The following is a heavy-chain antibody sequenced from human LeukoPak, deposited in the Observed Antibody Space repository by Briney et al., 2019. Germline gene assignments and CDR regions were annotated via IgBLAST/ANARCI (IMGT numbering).Heavy chain of an antibody. CDR3: ARETNFDFWSGYYTDYFDY. V-gene: IGHV4-61*02. CDR2: IYTSGST. Sequence: SQTLSLTCTVSGGSISSGSYYWSWIRQPAEKGLEWIGRIYTSGSTNYNPSLKSRVTISVDTSKNQYSLKLSSVTAEDTAVYYCARETNFDFWSGYYTDYFDYWGQGTLVTVSS. D-gene: IGHD3-3*01. J-gene: IGHJ4*02. CDR1: GGSISSGSYY.